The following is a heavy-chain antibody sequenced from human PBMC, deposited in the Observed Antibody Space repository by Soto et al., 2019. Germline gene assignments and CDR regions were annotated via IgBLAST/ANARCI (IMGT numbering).Heavy chain of an antibody. V-gene: IGHV3-23*01. CDR1: GFTFRIYG. CDR2: ISGSGISI. Sequence: GESLKISCAAAGFTFRIYGMSWVRQAPGKGLEWVSVISGSGISIDYADSVKGRFTISRDNSKNTLYLQMSRLRAEDTAVYYCAKRSFDYDSSGSYSQSGAFDFWGQGTMVTVSS. J-gene: IGHJ3*01. CDR3: AKRSFDYDSSGSYSQSGAFDF. D-gene: IGHD3-22*01.